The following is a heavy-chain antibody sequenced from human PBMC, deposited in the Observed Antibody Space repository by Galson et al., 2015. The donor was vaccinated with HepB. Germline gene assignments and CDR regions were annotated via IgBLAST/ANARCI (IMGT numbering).Heavy chain of an antibody. Sequence: SLRLSCAASGFTFSSYAMSWVRQAPGKGLEWVSAISGSGDSTYYADSVRGRFTISRDNSKNTLYLQMNSLRAEDTAVYYCAKVGERQLELRVGYYYYYMDVWGKGTTVTVSS. CDR2: ISGSGDST. D-gene: IGHD1-7*01. CDR1: GFTFSSYA. V-gene: IGHV3-23*01. J-gene: IGHJ6*03. CDR3: AKVGERQLELRVGYYYYYMDV.